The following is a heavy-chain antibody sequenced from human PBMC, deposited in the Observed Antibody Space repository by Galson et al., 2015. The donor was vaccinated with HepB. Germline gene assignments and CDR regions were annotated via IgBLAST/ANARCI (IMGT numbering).Heavy chain of an antibody. CDR1: GFTFSNYA. D-gene: IGHD4-23*01. CDR3: VRVSWFASGNRSDNYFDY. CDR2: ISYDGRNK. Sequence: SLRLSCAASGFTFSNYAMHWVRQAPGKGLEWVALISYDGRNKYYADSVKGRFTISRDNSKNTLYLQMNSLRAEDTAVYYCVRVSWFASGNRSDNYFDYWGQGTLVTVSS. V-gene: IGHV3-30-3*01. J-gene: IGHJ4*02.